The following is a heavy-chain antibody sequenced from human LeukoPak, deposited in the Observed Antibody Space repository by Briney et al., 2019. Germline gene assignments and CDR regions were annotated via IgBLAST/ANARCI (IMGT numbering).Heavy chain of an antibody. V-gene: IGHV1-69*06. J-gene: IGHJ6*04. CDR1: GDTFSTFG. Sequence: SVKVSCKASGDTFSTFGTNWVRQAPGQGLEWMGGTIPIFGTTNYAQKFQGRVTITADKSTSTAYMELSSLTSGDTAVYYCARDGAMIRGVFAMDVWGRGTTVIVS. CDR3: ARDGAMIRGVFAMDV. D-gene: IGHD3-10*01. CDR2: TIPIFGTT.